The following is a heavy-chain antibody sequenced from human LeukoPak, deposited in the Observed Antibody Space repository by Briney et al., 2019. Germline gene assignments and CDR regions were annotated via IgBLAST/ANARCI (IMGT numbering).Heavy chain of an antibody. V-gene: IGHV7-4-1*02. CDR3: ARVLRGRYYYGSGSYPKSYYFDY. J-gene: IGHJ4*02. CDR2: INTNTGNP. Sequence: GASVKVSCKASGYTFTSYAMNWVRQAPGQGLEWMGWINTNTGNPTYAQGFTGRFVFSLDTSVSTAYLQISSLKAEDTAVYYCARVLRGRYYYGSGSYPKSYYFDYWGQGTLVTVSS. CDR1: GYTFTSYA. D-gene: IGHD3-10*01.